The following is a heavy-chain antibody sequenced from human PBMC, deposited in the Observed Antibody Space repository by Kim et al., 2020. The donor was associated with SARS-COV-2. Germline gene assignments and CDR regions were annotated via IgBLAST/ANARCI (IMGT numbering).Heavy chain of an antibody. CDR1: GFTFSDHA. D-gene: IGHD2-8*02. J-gene: IGHJ1*01. V-gene: IGHV3-23*01. Sequence: GSLRLSRAASGFTFSDHAMNWVRQAPGRGLEWVSGIGGSDGTTYYADSVQGRFTISRDNSRNTLFLLMNALRAEDTAIYYCAKSDCAGGTCFLINYWGQ. CDR3: AKSDCAGGTCFLINY. CDR2: IGGSDGTT.